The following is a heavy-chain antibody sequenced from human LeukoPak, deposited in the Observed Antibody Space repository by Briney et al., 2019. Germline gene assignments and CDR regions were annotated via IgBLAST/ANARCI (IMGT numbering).Heavy chain of an antibody. CDR1: GFTFSSYW. V-gene: IGHV3-7*04. CDR2: IKYDGSDK. D-gene: IGHD7-27*01. J-gene: IGHJ4*02. Sequence: GGSLRLSCAASGFTFSSYWMAWVRQAPGRGPEWVANIKYDGSDKNYVDSVKGRFTISRDNSKNLLYLQMSSLRAEDTAVYYCARDTGGALDYWGQGTLVTVSS. CDR3: ARDTGGALDY.